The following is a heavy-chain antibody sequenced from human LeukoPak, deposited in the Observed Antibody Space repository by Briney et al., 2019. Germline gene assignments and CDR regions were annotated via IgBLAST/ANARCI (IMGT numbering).Heavy chain of an antibody. D-gene: IGHD6-13*01. V-gene: IGHV4-59*01. CDR3: ARGKYSSSWFWFDP. Sequence: SETLSLTCTVSGGSISSYYWSWIRQPPGKGLEWIGYIYYSGSTNYNPSLKSRVTISVDTSKNQFSLKLISVTAADTAVYYCARGKYSSSWFWFDPWGQGTLVTVSS. CDR2: IYYSGST. CDR1: GGSISSYY. J-gene: IGHJ5*02.